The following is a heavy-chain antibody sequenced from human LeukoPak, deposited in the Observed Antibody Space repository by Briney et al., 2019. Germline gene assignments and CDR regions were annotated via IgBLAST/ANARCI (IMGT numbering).Heavy chain of an antibody. V-gene: IGHV4-30-2*01. CDR3: ARGDTAGSLDY. Sequence: SETLSLTCAVSGGSISSGGYSWSWIRQPPGKGLEWIGYIYHSGSTYYNPSLKSRVTISVDRSKNQFSLKLSSVTAADTAVYYCARGDTAGSLDYWGQGTLVTVSS. CDR1: GGSISSGGYS. D-gene: IGHD5-18*01. J-gene: IGHJ4*02. CDR2: IYHSGST.